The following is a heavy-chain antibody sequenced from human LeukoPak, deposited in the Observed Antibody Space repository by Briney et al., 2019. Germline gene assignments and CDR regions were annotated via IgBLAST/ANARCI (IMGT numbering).Heavy chain of an antibody. Sequence: GASVKVSCKASGYTFTSYGISWVRQAPGQGLEWMGWINPNSGGTNYAQKFQGRVTMTRDTSISTAYMELSRLRSDDTAVYYCARAGSYYSPNRNWFDPWGQGTLVTVSS. CDR2: INPNSGGT. J-gene: IGHJ5*02. CDR1: GYTFTSYG. V-gene: IGHV1-2*02. CDR3: ARAGSYYSPNRNWFDP. D-gene: IGHD3-10*01.